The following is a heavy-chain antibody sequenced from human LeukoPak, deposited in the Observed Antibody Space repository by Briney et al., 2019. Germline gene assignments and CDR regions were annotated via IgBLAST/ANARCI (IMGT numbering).Heavy chain of an antibody. D-gene: IGHD2-2*01. Sequence: VASVKVSCKASGYTFTSYDINWVRQATGQGLEWMGWMNPNSGNTGYAQKFQGRVTMTRNTSISTAYMELSSLRSEDTAVYYCARGSSSSSTSFVDYWGQGTLVTVSS. CDR1: GYTFTSYD. CDR3: ARGSSSSSTSFVDY. V-gene: IGHV1-8*02. J-gene: IGHJ4*02. CDR2: MNPNSGNT.